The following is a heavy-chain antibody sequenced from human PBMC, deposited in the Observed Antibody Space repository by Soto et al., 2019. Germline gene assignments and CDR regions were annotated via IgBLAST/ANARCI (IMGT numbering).Heavy chain of an antibody. J-gene: IGHJ1*01. CDR1: GFTFDDYA. CDR3: VKDESINWYSGHFRH. D-gene: IGHD6-13*01. CDR2: INWKSGSI. V-gene: IGHV3-9*01. Sequence: EVQLVESGGGLVQPGRSLRLSCAASGFTFDDYAMHWVRQVPGKGLEWVSGINWKSGSIGYADSVKGRFAISRDNAKNSLHLQRNSLRAEDTAFYYCVKDESINWYSGHFRHWGQGTLGTVSS.